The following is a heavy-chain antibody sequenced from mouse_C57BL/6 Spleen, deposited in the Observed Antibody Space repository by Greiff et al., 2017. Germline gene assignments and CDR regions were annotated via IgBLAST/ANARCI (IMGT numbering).Heavy chain of an antibody. V-gene: IGHV5-9*04. J-gene: IGHJ2*01. CDR3: ARYGLLRLGDY. CDR2: ISGGGGNT. D-gene: IGHD1-1*01. CDR1: GFTFSSYT. Sequence: EVKLVESGGGLVKPGGSLKLSCAASGFTFSSYTMSWVRKTPEKGLEWVATISGGGGNTYSPDSVKGRFTISRDNAKNTLYLQMCSLRSEDTAVYYCARYGLLRLGDYWGQGTTLTVSS.